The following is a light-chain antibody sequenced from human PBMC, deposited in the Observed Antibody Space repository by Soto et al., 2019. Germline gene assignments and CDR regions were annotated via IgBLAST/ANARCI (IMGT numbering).Light chain of an antibody. V-gene: IGKV3-20*01. CDR1: QSVSSNY. CDR2: GAS. Sequence: EIVLTQSPGTLSLSPGERATLSCMASQSVSSNYLAWYLQKPGQAPILLIYGASTRATGIPGRFSGSGSETDFTLAISRLEPEDFAVYYCQQYGSSPGTFGQGTKVDIK. J-gene: IGKJ1*01. CDR3: QQYGSSPGT.